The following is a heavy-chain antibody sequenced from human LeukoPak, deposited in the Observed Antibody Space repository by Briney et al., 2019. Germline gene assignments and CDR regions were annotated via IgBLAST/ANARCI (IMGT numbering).Heavy chain of an antibody. CDR1: GGSISSGGYY. CDR2: IYYSGST. V-gene: IGHV4-31*03. D-gene: IGHD4-17*01. J-gene: IGHJ4*02. CDR3: ARGGPYTVTTVGYFDY. Sequence: PSETLSLTCTVSGGSISSGGYYWSWIRQHPGKGLEWIGYIYYSGSTYYNPSLKSRVTISVDTSKNQFSLKLSSVTAADTAVYYCARGGPYTVTTVGYFDYWGQGTLVTVSS.